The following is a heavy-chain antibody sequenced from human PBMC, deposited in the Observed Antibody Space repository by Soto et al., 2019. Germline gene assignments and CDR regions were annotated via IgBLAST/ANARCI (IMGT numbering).Heavy chain of an antibody. D-gene: IGHD3-10*01. V-gene: IGHV5-51*01. Sequence: GESLKISCEGSGYSVTSYWIGWVRQMPGKGLEWMGIIYPGDSDTRYSPSFQGQVTISADKSISTAYLQWSSLKASDTAMYYCAGGGVRGVITRTRDYYGMDVWGQGTTVTVSS. CDR3: AGGGVRGVITRTRDYYGMDV. CDR1: GYSVTSYW. CDR2: IYPGDSDT. J-gene: IGHJ6*02.